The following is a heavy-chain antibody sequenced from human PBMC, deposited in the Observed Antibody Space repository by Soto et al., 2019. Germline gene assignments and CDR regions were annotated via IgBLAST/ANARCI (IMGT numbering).Heavy chain of an antibody. CDR3: ARMGDSSGYSGWFDP. V-gene: IGHV3-30*03. Sequence: GGSLRLSCVASGFTFSSYGMHWVRQAPGKGLEWVAIISYDGSNTYYADSVKGRFTISRDNSKNTLYLQMNSLRAEDTSVYYCARMGDSSGYSGWFDPWGQGTLVTVSS. D-gene: IGHD3-22*01. CDR2: ISYDGSNT. J-gene: IGHJ5*02. CDR1: GFTFSSYG.